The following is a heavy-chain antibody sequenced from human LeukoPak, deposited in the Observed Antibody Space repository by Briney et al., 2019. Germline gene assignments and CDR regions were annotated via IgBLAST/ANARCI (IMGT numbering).Heavy chain of an antibody. V-gene: IGHV3-48*03. CDR1: GFIFSNYE. D-gene: IGHD1-26*01. Sequence: PGGSLRLSCRASGFIFSNYEMNWVRQAPGKGLEWVTYISSGGSVIYYADSVKGRFTISRDNAKNSLYLQMNSLRAEDTAVYYCARVVWDTYRRSFDSWGQGTLVTVSS. J-gene: IGHJ4*02. CDR2: ISSGGSVI. CDR3: ARVVWDTYRRSFDS.